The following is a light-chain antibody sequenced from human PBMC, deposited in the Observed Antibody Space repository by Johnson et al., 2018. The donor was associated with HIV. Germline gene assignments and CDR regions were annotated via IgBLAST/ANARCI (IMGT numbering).Light chain of an antibody. J-gene: IGLJ1*01. V-gene: IGLV1-51*01. CDR3: GTWDSTLSAGGV. CDR1: SSNIGNNY. CDR2: DNN. Sequence: QSVLTQPPSVSAAPGQKVTISCSGSSSNIGNNYVSWYQQLPGTAPKLLIYDNNKRPSGIPDRFSDSKSGTSATLGITDFQTGDEADYYCGTWDSTLSAGGVFGTGTKVTVL.